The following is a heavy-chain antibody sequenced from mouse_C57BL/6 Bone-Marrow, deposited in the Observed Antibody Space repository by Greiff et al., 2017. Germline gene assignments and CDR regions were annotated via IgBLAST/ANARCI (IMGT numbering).Heavy chain of an antibody. CDR3: TTIYYYGSSYPDWYFDV. CDR2: IDPENGDT. D-gene: IGHD1-1*01. V-gene: IGHV14-4*01. Sequence: VQLKESGAELVRPGASVKLSCTASGFNIKDDYMHWVKQRPEQGLEWIGWIDPENGDTEYASKFQGKATITADTSSNTAYLQLSSLTSEDTAVYYCTTIYYYGSSYPDWYFDVWGTGTTVTVSS. J-gene: IGHJ1*03. CDR1: GFNIKDDY.